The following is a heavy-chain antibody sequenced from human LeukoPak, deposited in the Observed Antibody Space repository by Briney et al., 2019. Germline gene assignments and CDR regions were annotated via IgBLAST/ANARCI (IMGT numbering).Heavy chain of an antibody. J-gene: IGHJ3*02. V-gene: IGHV1-2*02. CDR3: ARARGTVTTSAFDI. CDR2: INPNSGGT. CDR1: GYTCTGYY. D-gene: IGHD4-17*01. Sequence: ASVKVSCKASGYTCTGYYMHWVRQAPGQGLEWMGWINPNSGGTNYAQKFQGRVTMTRDTSISTAYMELSRLRSDDTAVYYCARARGTVTTSAFDIWGQGTMVTVSS.